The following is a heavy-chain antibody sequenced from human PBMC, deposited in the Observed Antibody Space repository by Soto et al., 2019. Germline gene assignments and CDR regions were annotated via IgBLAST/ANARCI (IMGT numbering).Heavy chain of an antibody. CDR3: ARRVQVWLPDYYGMDV. Sequence: QAQLVQSGAEVKKPGASVNVSCKASGYDYVTYAITWVRQRPGQGLEWMGWISTLNGNTNYAQNFQGRVTMTTDTSTRIVHLELRSLRSDDTAVYYCARRVQVWLPDYYGMDVWGHGTMVTVSS. CDR1: GYDYVTYA. J-gene: IGHJ6*02. V-gene: IGHV1-18*01. CDR2: ISTLNGNT. D-gene: IGHD5-18*01.